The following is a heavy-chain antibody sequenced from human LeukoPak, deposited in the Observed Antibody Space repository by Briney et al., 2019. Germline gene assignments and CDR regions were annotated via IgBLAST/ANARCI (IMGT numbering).Heavy chain of an antibody. J-gene: IGHJ4*02. CDR2: ISGSGGST. CDR1: GFTFSSYA. CDR3: ARDLSEKYSIDY. Sequence: PGGSLRLSCAASGFTFSSYAMSWVRQAPGKGLEWVSAISGSGGSTYYADSVKGRLTISRDNSKNTLSLQMNSLRAEDTAIYYCARDLSEKYSIDYWGQGTLVTVSS. D-gene: IGHD2/OR15-2a*01. V-gene: IGHV3-23*01.